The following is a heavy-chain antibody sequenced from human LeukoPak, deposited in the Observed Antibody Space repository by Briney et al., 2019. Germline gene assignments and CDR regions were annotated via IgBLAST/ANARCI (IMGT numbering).Heavy chain of an antibody. CDR3: ARAGDDYDRTHFDY. D-gene: IGHD4-17*01. CDR2: IWYDGSNK. CDR1: GFTFSSYG. Sequence: GGSLRLSCAASGFTFSSYGMHWVRQAPGKGLEWVAVIWYDGSNKYYADSVKGRFTISRDNSKNTLYLQMNSLRAEDTAVYYCARAGDDYDRTHFDYWGQGTLVTVSS. J-gene: IGHJ4*02. V-gene: IGHV3-33*01.